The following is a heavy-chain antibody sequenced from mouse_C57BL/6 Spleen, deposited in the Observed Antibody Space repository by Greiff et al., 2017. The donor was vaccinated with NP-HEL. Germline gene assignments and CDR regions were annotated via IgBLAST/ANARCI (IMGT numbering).Heavy chain of an antibody. CDR1: GYTFTSYW. D-gene: IGHD1-1*01. CDR3: AKMDYYGSSSFAY. V-gene: IGHV1-61*01. Sequence: VQLQQPGAELVRPGSSVKLSCKASGYTFTSYWMDWVKQRPGQGLEWIGNIYPSDSETHYNQKFKDKATLTVDKSSSTAYMQLSSLTSEDSAVYYSAKMDYYGSSSFAYWGQGTLVTVSA. J-gene: IGHJ3*01. CDR2: IYPSDSET.